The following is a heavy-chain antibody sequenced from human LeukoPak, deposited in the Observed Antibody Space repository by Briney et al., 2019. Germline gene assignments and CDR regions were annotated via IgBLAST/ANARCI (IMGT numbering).Heavy chain of an antibody. D-gene: IGHD1-20*01. CDR3: ATLNNWNYFDY. J-gene: IGHJ4*02. CDR2: VDTEDGET. V-gene: IGHV1-69-2*01. CDR1: GYTFTGYY. Sequence: ASVKVSCKASGYTFTGYYMHWVQQAPGKGLEWMGRVDTEDGETIYAEKFQGRVTITADTSTDTAYMELSSLRSEDTAVYYCATLNNWNYFDYWGQGTLVTVSS.